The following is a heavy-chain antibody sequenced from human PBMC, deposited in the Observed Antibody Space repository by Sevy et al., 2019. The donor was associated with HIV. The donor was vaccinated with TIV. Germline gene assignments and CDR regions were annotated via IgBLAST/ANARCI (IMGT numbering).Heavy chain of an antibody. D-gene: IGHD3-16*02. CDR2: ISYDGSNK. CDR1: GFTFSSYA. CDR3: VRAETYDYVWGSYRYYFDY. Sequence: GGSLRLSCAASGFTFSSYAMHWVRQAPGKGLEWVAVISYDGSNKYYADSVKGRFTISRDNSKNTLYLQMNSLRAEDTAVYYCVRAETYDYVWGSYRYYFDYWGQGTLVTVSS. J-gene: IGHJ4*02. V-gene: IGHV3-30*04.